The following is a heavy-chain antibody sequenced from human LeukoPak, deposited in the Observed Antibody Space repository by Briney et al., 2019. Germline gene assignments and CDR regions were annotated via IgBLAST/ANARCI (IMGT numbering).Heavy chain of an antibody. V-gene: IGHV3-48*03. CDR3: AKLELWFGESQSDY. D-gene: IGHD3-10*01. CDR1: GFTFSSYE. CDR2: ISSSGSTK. J-gene: IGHJ4*02. Sequence: GGSLRLSCAASGFTFSSYEMNWVRQAPGKGLEWVSYISSSGSTKYYADSVKGRFTISRDNSKNTLYLQMNSLRAEDTAVYYCAKLELWFGESQSDYWGQGTLVTVSS.